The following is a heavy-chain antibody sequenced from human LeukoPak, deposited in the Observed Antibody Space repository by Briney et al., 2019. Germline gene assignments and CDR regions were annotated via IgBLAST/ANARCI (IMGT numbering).Heavy chain of an antibody. CDR1: GFTFNNYA. J-gene: IGHJ4*02. Sequence: GGSLRLSCAASGFTFNNYAMHWVRQAPGKGLEWVAVIRYDGSNKYYGDSVKGRFTISRDNSKNTLYLQMNSLRAEDTAVYYCARAKVDIVATIVYWGQGTLVTVSS. V-gene: IGHV3-33*01. D-gene: IGHD5-12*01. CDR2: IRYDGSNK. CDR3: ARAKVDIVATIVY.